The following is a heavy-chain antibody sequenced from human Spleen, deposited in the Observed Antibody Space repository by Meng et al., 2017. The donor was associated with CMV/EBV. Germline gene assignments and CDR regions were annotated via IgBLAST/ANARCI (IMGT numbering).Heavy chain of an antibody. Sequence: GGSLRLSCAASGFRFDDCGMHWVRQTPGKGLEWVAFVRHDGTNKFYAASVKGRFTTSRDNAKSSLYLQMRSLRAEDTAFYYCVKSRKSGWYEDHAFDYWGQGTLVTVSS. CDR2: VRHDGTNK. J-gene: IGHJ4*02. CDR1: GFRFDDCG. V-gene: IGHV3-30*02. D-gene: IGHD6-19*01. CDR3: VKSRKSGWYEDHAFDY.